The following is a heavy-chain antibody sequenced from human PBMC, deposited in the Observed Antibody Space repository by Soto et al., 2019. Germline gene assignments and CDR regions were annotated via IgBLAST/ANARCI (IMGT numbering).Heavy chain of an antibody. V-gene: IGHV1-18*01. D-gene: IGHD6-19*01. J-gene: IGHJ2*01. CDR3: ARGLQWAHWYFDL. CDR2: ISAYNGIT. Sequence: GVSVKVCSKACRGAFSSKSLSWVRQSPGQGLEWMGRISAYNGITNYAQKLQGRVTMTTDTSTSTAYMELRSLRSDDTAVYYCARGLQWAHWYFDLWGRGTLVTVSS. CDR1: RGAFSSKS.